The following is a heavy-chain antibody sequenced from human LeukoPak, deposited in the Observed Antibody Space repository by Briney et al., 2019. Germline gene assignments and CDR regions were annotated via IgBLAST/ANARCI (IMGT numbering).Heavy chain of an antibody. V-gene: IGHV3-30-3*01. CDR3: AKDGAGGSVDY. CDR1: GFTFSSYA. J-gene: IGHJ4*02. CDR2: ISYDGSNK. Sequence: GGSLRLSCAASGFTFSSYAMHWVRQAPGKGLEWVAVISYDGSNKYYADSVKGRFTISRDNSKNTLYLQMNSLRAEDTAVYYCAKDGAGGSVDYWGQGTLVTVSS. D-gene: IGHD1-26*01.